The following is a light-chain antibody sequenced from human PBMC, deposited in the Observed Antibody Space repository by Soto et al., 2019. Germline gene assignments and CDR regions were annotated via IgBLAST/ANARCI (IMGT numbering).Light chain of an antibody. CDR3: QHRSNWLGT. J-gene: IGKJ3*01. CDR2: DAS. V-gene: IGKV3-11*01. CDR1: QRVGSF. Sequence: EIVLTQSPATLSLFPGERATLSCRASQRVGSFLAWYQQKSGQTPRLLIYDASNRAPGIPARFSGSGSGTDCTLTISSLEPEDFAVYYCQHRSNWLGTFGPGTKVDIK.